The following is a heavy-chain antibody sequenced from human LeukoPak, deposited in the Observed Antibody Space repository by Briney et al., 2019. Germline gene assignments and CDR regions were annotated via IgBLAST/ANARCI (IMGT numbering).Heavy chain of an antibody. V-gene: IGHV1-69*13. D-gene: IGHD5-24*01. CDR1: GGTFSSYA. CDR2: IIPIFGTA. J-gene: IGHJ4*02. CDR3: ARGVATTTRFDY. Sequence: SVKVSCKASGGTFSSYAISWVRQAPGQGLEWMGGIIPIFGTANYAQKFQGRVTITADESTSTAYMELSSLGSEDTAVYYCARGVATTTRFDYWGQGTLVTVSS.